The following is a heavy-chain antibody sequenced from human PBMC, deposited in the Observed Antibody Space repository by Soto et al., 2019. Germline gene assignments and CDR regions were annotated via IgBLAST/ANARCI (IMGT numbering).Heavy chain of an antibody. CDR2: IYSGGST. J-gene: IGHJ6*03. V-gene: IGHV3-66*01. CDR1: GFTVSSNY. Sequence: EVQLVESGGGLVQPGGSLRLSCAASGFTVSSNYMSWVRQAPGKGLEWVSVIYSGGSTYYADSVKGRFTISRDNSKNTLYLQMNSLRAEDTAVYYCARDSQCVTRRKSYYYYYMDVWGKGTTVTVSS. CDR3: ARDSQCVTRRKSYYYYYMDV. D-gene: IGHD2-21*02.